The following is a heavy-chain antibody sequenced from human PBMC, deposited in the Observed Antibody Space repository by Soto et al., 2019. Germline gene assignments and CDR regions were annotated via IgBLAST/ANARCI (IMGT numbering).Heavy chain of an antibody. D-gene: IGHD6-6*01. V-gene: IGHV1-69*02. CDR2: IIPVLDVT. CDR3: ARRAKLGGDLDV. J-gene: IGHJ6*04. Sequence: QAQLVQSGAEVKKPGSSVKVSCKASGGTFNRETFSWVRQAPGQGLQWMGRIIPVLDVTEYPQNFQGRVTITADTSTSTVYLALSGLGSDDTAVYYCARRAKLGGDLDVWGKGTLVIVSS. CDR1: GGTFNRET.